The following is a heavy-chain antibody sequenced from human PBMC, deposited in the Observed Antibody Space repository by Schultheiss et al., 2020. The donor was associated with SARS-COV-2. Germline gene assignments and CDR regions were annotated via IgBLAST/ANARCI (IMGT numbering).Heavy chain of an antibody. V-gene: IGHV4-34*01. Sequence: SETLSLTCAVYGVSFSGYYWSWIRQPPGKGLEWIGEINHSGSTNYNPSLKSRVTISVDTSKNQFSLKLSSVTAADTAVYYCARDKIVGATEGGFDYWGQGTLVTVSS. D-gene: IGHD1-26*01. CDR1: GVSFSGYY. J-gene: IGHJ4*02. CDR2: INHSGST. CDR3: ARDKIVGATEGGFDY.